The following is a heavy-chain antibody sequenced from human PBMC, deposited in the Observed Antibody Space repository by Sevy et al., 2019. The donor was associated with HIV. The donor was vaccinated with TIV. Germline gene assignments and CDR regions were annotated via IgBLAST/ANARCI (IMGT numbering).Heavy chain of an antibody. Sequence: SETLSLTCAVSGYSISSGYYWGWIRQPPGKGLEWIGSIYHSGSTYYNPSLKSRVTISVDTSKNQFSLKLSSVTAADTAVYYCARDLGSGRPDYYYYYMDVWGKRTTVTVSS. V-gene: IGHV4-38-2*02. CDR2: IYHSGST. J-gene: IGHJ6*03. CDR1: GYSISSGYY. CDR3: ARDLGSGRPDYYYYYMDV. D-gene: IGHD6-19*01.